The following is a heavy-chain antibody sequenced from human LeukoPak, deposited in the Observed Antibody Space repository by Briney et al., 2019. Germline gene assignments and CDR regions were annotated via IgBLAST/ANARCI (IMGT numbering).Heavy chain of an antibody. CDR1: GYTFTGYY. D-gene: IGHD3-3*01. CDR3: AREKYDFWSGYPTPSTHYFDY. Sequence: GASVKVSCKASGYTFTGYYMHWVRQAPGQGLEWMGRIIPIFGTANYAQKFQGRVTITTDESTSTAYMELSSLRSEDTAVYYCAREKYDFWSGYPTPSTHYFDYWGQGTLVTVSS. V-gene: IGHV1-69*05. J-gene: IGHJ4*02. CDR2: IIPIFGTA.